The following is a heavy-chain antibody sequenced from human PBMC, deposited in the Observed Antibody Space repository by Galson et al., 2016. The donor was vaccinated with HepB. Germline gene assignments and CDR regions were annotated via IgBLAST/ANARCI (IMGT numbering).Heavy chain of an antibody. CDR1: GGAFSRFA. CDR3: ARLEGSTIFGVVITPYYFDY. Sequence: SVKVSCKASGGAFSRFAISWVRQAPGQGLEWMGGIIPLFGTANYAQKFQGRVTITADKSTDTAYMELRSLRSDGTAVYYCARLEGSTIFGVVITPYYFDYWGQGTLVTVSS. V-gene: IGHV1-69*06. CDR2: IIPLFGTA. J-gene: IGHJ4*02. D-gene: IGHD3-3*01.